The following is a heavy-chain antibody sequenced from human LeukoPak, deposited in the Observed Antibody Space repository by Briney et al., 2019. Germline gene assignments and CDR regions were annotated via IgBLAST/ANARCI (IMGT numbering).Heavy chain of an antibody. J-gene: IGHJ6*03. CDR3: VKDAHGGNYQYSYYMDV. CDR2: IRSDGRNN. CDR1: GFTFSSYG. D-gene: IGHD4-23*01. Sequence: GGSLRLSCAASGFTFSSYGMHWVRQTPGKGLEWVAFIRSDGRNNYYGDSVKGRFTISRDNSKDTLYLQMNSLRAEDTAVYHCVKDAHGGNYQYSYYMDVWGKGTTVTISS. V-gene: IGHV3-30*02.